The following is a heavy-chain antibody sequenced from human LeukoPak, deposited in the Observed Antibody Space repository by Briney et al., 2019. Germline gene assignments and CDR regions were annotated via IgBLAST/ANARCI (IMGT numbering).Heavy chain of an antibody. Sequence: SDTLSLPCTVSGGPITNYYWSWIRQPPGKGLEWIGYSYYSGTTNYNPSLKSRVTISVDTSKNQFSLKLSSVTTADTAVYYCARGGYDILTGYGSFDPWGQGTLVSVSS. D-gene: IGHD3-9*01. V-gene: IGHV4-59*07. J-gene: IGHJ5*02. CDR3: ARGGYDILTGYGSFDP. CDR2: SYYSGTT. CDR1: GGPITNYY.